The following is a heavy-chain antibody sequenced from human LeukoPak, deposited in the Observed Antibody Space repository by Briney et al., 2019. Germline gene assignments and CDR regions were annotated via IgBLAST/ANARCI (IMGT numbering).Heavy chain of an antibody. J-gene: IGHJ5*02. Sequence: ASVKVSCKASGYTFTSYGISWVRQAPGQGLEWMGWISAYNGNTNYAQKLQGRVTITADGSTTTAYMELSSLRSEDTAMYYCASRRMSSTGWFVGWFDPWGQGTLVTVSS. CDR3: ASRRMSSTGWFVGWFDP. V-gene: IGHV1-18*01. CDR2: ISAYNGNT. CDR1: GYTFTSYG. D-gene: IGHD6-19*01.